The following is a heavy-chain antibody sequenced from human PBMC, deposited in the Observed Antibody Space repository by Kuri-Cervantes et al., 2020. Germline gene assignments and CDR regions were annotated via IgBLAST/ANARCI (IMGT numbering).Heavy chain of an antibody. Sequence: GESLKISCAASGFTFSSYGMHWVRQAPGKGLEWVADMNKDGSAKNYVDSVKGRFTISRDNAKNSLYLQMNSLRDEDTAVYFCAKGGLYSFDYWCQGTLVTVSS. D-gene: IGHD2-21*01. V-gene: IGHV3-7*01. CDR2: MNKDGSAK. CDR1: GFTFSSYG. CDR3: AKGGLYSFDY. J-gene: IGHJ4*02.